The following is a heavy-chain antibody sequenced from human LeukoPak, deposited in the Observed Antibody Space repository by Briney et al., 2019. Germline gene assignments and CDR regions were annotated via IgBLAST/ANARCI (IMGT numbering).Heavy chain of an antibody. CDR2: IYTSGSI. CDR1: GGSIRNYF. J-gene: IGHJ4*02. D-gene: IGHD3-22*01. Sequence: ASETLSLTCSVSGGSIRNYFWSWIRQPAGKGLEWIGRIYTSGSIDYKPSLRSRVTMSVDTSRNQFSLKLPSVTAADTAVYYCVRESKTYDGSGYYHDYWGQGTLVTVSS. CDR3: VRESKTYDGSGYYHDY. V-gene: IGHV4-4*07.